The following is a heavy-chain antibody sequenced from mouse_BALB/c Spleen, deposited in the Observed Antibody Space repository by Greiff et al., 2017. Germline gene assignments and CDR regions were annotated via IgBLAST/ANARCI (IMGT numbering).Heavy chain of an antibody. Sequence: EVKLVESGGGLVKPGGSLKLSCAASGFTFSSYTMSWVRQTPEKRLEWVATISSGGSYTYYPDSVKGRFTISRDNAKNTLYLQRSSLKSEDTAMYYSTREGETDFDYWGQGTTLKVSS. CDR3: TREGETDFDY. CDR2: ISSGGSYT. CDR1: GFTFSSYT. V-gene: IGHV5-6-4*01. J-gene: IGHJ2*01. D-gene: IGHD2-13*01.